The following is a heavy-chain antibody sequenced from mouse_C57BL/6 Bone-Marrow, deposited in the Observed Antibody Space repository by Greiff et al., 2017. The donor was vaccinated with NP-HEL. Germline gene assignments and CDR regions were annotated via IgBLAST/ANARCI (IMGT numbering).Heavy chain of an antibody. Sequence: QVQLQQPGAELVRPGTSVKLSCKASGYTFTSYWMHWVKQRPGQGLEWIGVIDPSDSYTNYTPKFQGKATLTVDTSSSTAYMQLSSLTSEDSEVYDCARVASMVKWFAYWGQGTLVTVSA. CDR1: GYTFTSYW. D-gene: IGHD2-2*01. V-gene: IGHV1-59*01. CDR3: ARVASMVKWFAY. CDR2: IDPSDSYT. J-gene: IGHJ3*01.